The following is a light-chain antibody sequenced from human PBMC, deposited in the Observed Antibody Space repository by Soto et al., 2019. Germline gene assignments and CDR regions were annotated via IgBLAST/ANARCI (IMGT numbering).Light chain of an antibody. CDR1: QSVSSY. J-gene: IGKJ5*01. V-gene: IGKV3-11*01. CDR2: DAS. Sequence: EIVLTQSPATLSLSPGERATLSCRASQSVSSYLAWYQQKPGQAPRLLIYDASNSATGIPARFSGSGSGTDFTLTISNLEPEEFAVYYCQQRSNWKITFGQGTRLEIK. CDR3: QQRSNWKIT.